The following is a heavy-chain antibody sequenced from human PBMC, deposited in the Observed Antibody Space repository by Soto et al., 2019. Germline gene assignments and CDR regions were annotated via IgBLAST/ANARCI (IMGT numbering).Heavy chain of an antibody. J-gene: IGHJ4*02. CDR2: ISGSGGST. V-gene: IGHV3-23*01. CDR3: AKAPLVGAAPPWDY. CDR1: GFTFSSYA. D-gene: IGHD1-26*01. Sequence: EVQLLESGGGLVQPGGSLRLSCAASGFTFSSYAMSWVRQAPGKGLEWVSAISGSGGSTYYADSVKGRFTISRDNSKNPLYRQMTGVRAEDPAVYYCAKAPLVGAAPPWDYWGQAALVTVSS.